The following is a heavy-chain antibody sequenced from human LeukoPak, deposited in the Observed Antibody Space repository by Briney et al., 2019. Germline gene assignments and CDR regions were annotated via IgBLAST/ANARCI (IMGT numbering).Heavy chain of an antibody. Sequence: PSETLSLTCTVSGASISGSSYYWGWIRQPPGKGPEWIGSIHYSGSTYYNPSLTSRVTISVDTSKNQFFLRLNSVTAADTAVYYCARQAERTLGPQDDYWGQGTLVTVSS. D-gene: IGHD1-1*01. V-gene: IGHV4-39*01. CDR2: IHYSGST. CDR3: ARQAERTLGPQDDY. J-gene: IGHJ4*02. CDR1: GASISGSSYY.